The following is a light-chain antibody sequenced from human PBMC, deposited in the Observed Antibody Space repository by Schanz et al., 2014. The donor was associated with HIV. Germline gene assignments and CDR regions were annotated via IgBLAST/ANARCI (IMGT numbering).Light chain of an antibody. V-gene: IGKV2-29*02. CDR1: QNLLHSDGKAY. CDR3: MQATQFPHT. J-gene: IGKJ2*01. Sequence: VVLTQTPLSLSVTPGQPASISCKSSQNLLHSDGKAYLSWYLQKPGQSPQLLISEVSSRFSGVPDRFSGSGSGTDFTLKISRVEAEDVGLYYCMQATQFPHTFGQGTKLEIK. CDR2: EVS.